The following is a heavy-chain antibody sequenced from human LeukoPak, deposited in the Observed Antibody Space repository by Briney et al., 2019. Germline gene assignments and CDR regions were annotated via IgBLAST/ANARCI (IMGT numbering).Heavy chain of an antibody. V-gene: IGHV3-23*01. Sequence: GGSLRLSCAASGFTLNNFAMSWVRQAPGKGLEWVSLVTTSADTPYYADSVKGRFTIPRDNSKNTLFLPMNGLRADDTAVYYCAKALTTLTTVWDLWGQGTLVSVSS. D-gene: IGHD4-17*01. CDR3: AKALTTLTTVWDL. CDR1: GFTLNNFA. J-gene: IGHJ5*02. CDR2: VTTSADTP.